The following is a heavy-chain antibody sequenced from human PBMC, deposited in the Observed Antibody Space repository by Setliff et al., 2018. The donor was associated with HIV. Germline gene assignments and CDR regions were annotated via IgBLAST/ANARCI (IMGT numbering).Heavy chain of an antibody. D-gene: IGHD3-22*01. Sequence: GGSLRLSCAASGFSFSQYGMHWVRQAPGKGLQWVAVMWYDGSKKYYADSVKGRFTISRDNSKNTLCLQMNSLRAEDTATYYCAKVGLYDSFGYANGLPDAFDTWGQGTMVTVSS. CDR2: MWYDGSKK. J-gene: IGHJ3*02. V-gene: IGHV3-33*06. CDR1: GFSFSQYG. CDR3: AKVGLYDSFGYANGLPDAFDT.